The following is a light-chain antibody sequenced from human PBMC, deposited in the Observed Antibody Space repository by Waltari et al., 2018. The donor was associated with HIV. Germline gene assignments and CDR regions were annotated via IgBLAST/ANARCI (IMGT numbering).Light chain of an antibody. CDR2: SAS. Sequence: DIQITQSPSSVSASVGGRVTITCRTTQNINNYISWSQHHPGRAPRLLIYSASSLQSGVPSRCGGSGSGTDFTSTSSSLQPEDWTTYCCQHSRTCGQGT. J-gene: IGKJ1*01. CDR1: QNINNY. CDR3: QHSRT. V-gene: IGKV1-39*01.